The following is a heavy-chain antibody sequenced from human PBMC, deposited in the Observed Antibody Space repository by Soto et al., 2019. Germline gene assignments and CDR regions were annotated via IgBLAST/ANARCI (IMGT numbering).Heavy chain of an antibody. Sequence: GGSLRLSCAASGFTFSSYGMHWVRQAPGKGLEWVAVISYDGSNKYYADSVKGRFTISRDNSKNTLYLQMNSLGAEDTAVYYCAKDQRGSYRGPQNYWGQGTLVTVSS. J-gene: IGHJ4*02. CDR1: GFTFSSYG. CDR2: ISYDGSNK. CDR3: AKDQRGSYRGPQNY. D-gene: IGHD1-26*01. V-gene: IGHV3-30*18.